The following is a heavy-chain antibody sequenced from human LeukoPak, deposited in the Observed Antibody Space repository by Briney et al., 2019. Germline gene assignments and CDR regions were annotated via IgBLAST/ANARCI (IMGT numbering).Heavy chain of an antibody. CDR1: GFTFSSYW. CDR2: IKQDGSEK. V-gene: IGHV3-7*01. J-gene: IGHJ4*02. Sequence: GGSLRLSCAASGFTFSSYWMSWVRQAPGNGLEWVANIKQDGSEKYYVDSVKGRFTISRDNAKNSLYLQMNSLRAEDTAVYYCASYPRYSSGWYKDYWGQGTLVTVSS. D-gene: IGHD6-19*01. CDR3: ASYPRYSSGWYKDY.